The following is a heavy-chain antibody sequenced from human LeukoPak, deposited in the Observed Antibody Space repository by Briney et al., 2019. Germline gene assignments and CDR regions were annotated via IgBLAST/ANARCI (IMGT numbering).Heavy chain of an antibody. D-gene: IGHD2-2*01. CDR3: ARDDIVVVPAARPNWFDP. CDR2: ISAYNGNT. Sequence: GASVKVSCKASGYTFTSYGISWVRQAPGQGLEWMGWISAYNGNTNDAQKLQGRVTMTTDTSTSTAYMEMRSLRSDDTAVYYCARDDIVVVPAARPNWFDPWGQGTLVTVSS. V-gene: IGHV1-18*01. J-gene: IGHJ5*02. CDR1: GYTFTSYG.